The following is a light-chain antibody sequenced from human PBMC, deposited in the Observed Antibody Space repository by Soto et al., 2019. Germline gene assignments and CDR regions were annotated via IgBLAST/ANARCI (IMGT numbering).Light chain of an antibody. J-gene: IGKJ1*01. CDR2: GAS. CDR1: QSVSSSH. CDR3: HHVGSSPQT. V-gene: IGKV3-20*01. Sequence: EIVLTQSPGTLSLSPGERATLSCGASQSVSSSHIAWYQQKPGQAPRLLIYGASGRATGIPDRFSGSGSETDFTLSISRLEPEDVAVYYCHHVGSSPQTFGHGTKVEIK.